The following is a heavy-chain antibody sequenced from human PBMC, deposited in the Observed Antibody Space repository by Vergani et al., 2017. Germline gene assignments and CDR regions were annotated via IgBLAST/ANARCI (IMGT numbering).Heavy chain of an antibody. V-gene: IGHV3-23*01. D-gene: IGHD3-3*01. CDR2: ISGSGGST. CDR1: GFTFSSYA. Sequence: EVQLLESGGGLVQPGGSLRLSCAASGFTFSSYAMSWVRQAPGKGLEWVSAISGSGGSTYYADSVKGRFTISRDNSKNTLYLKMNSLRAEDTAVYYCAKGTYYDFWSGYPNWFDPWGQGTLVTVSS. J-gene: IGHJ5*02. CDR3: AKGTYYDFWSGYPNWFDP.